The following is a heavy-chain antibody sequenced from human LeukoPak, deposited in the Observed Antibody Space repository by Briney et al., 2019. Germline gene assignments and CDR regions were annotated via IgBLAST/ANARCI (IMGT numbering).Heavy chain of an antibody. D-gene: IGHD1-14*01. V-gene: IGHV4-59*08. CDR3: ARTPDGKYDY. Sequence: SETLSLTCTVSGGAISSYYWSWIRQPPGKGLGWVGYIYYSGSTNYNPSLKSRVTISVDTSKNQFSLKLSSVTAADTAVYYCARTPDGKYDYWGQGTLVTVSS. CDR2: IYYSGST. CDR1: GGAISSYY. J-gene: IGHJ4*02.